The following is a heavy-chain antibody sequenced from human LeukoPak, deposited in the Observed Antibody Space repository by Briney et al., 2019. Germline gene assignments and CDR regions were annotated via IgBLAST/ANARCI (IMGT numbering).Heavy chain of an antibody. CDR3: AKAQGYSGYGPGDS. CDR1: GVTFSSYA. J-gene: IGHJ4*02. D-gene: IGHD5-12*01. CDR2: ISGSGGST. V-gene: IGHV3-23*01. Sequence: AGSLRLSCAASGVTFSSYAMSWVRQAPGKGLEWVSGISGSGGSTYYADSVSGRFTVSRDNSKNTLYLQMNSLRAEDTAVYYCAKAQGYSGYGPGDSWGQGTLVTVSS.